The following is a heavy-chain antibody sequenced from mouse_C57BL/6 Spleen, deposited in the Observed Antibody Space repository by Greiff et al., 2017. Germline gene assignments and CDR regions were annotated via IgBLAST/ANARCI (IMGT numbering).Heavy chain of an antibody. V-gene: IGHV5-4*03. CDR3: ARYYYGSSHYAMDY. CDR1: GFTFSSYA. D-gene: IGHD1-1*01. J-gene: IGHJ4*01. CDR2: ISDGGSYT. Sequence: DVMLVESGGGLVKPGGSLKLSCAASGFTFSSYAMSWVRQTPEKRLEWVATISDGGSYTYYPDNVKGRFTISRDNAKNNLYLQMSHLKSEDTAMYYCARYYYGSSHYAMDYWGQGTSVTVSS.